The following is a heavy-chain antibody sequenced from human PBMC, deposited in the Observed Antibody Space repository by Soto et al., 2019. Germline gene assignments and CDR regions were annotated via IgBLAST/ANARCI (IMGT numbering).Heavy chain of an antibody. J-gene: IGHJ4*02. Sequence: EVQLVESGGGLIQPGGSLRLSCAASGFTVSSNYMSWDRQAPGKGLEWVSLIYSGGSTNYADSVKGRFTISRDSYQNTVYLQVNSQRAEDSAVYYCARARSYFDYWVQGTLVTVSS. CDR2: IYSGGST. CDR3: ARARSYFDY. V-gene: IGHV3-53*01. CDR1: GFTVSSNY.